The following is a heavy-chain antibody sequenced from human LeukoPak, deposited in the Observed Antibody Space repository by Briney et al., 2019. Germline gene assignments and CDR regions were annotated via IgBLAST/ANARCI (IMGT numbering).Heavy chain of an antibody. V-gene: IGHV4-59*01. D-gene: IGHD3-22*01. CDR1: GGSISSYY. Sequence: SETLSLTCTVSGGSISSYYWSWIRQPPGKGLEWIGYIYYSGSTNYNPSLKSRVTISVDTSKNQLSLKLSSVTAADTAVYYCARDLDYYDSSGYYPFAYWGQGTLVTVFS. CDR3: ARDLDYYDSSGYYPFAY. CDR2: IYYSGST. J-gene: IGHJ4*02.